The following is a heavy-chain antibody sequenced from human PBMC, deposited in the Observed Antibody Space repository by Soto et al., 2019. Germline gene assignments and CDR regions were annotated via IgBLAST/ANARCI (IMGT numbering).Heavy chain of an antibody. D-gene: IGHD3-3*01. J-gene: IGHJ4*02. V-gene: IGHV3-72*01. CDR2: SRNRVKSFTT. CDR1: GFTLSDHY. CDR3: ARASTPDSTGYDY. Sequence: EVQLVESGGGLVQPGGSLRLSCAASGFTLSDHYLDWVRHARGKGLEWVGRSRNRVKSFTTAYAASVRGRFTFSRDDSTNSLYLQMNILKTDDTAVYYCARASTPDSTGYDYWGQGTLVTVSS.